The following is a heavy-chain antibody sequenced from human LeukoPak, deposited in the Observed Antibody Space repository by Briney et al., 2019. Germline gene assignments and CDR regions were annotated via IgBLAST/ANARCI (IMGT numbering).Heavy chain of an antibody. Sequence: GASVKVSCKASGYTFTSYYMHWVRQAPGQGLEWMGIINPSGGSTSYAQKFQGRVTITRDTSTSTVYMELSRLRSDDTAVYYCARQRVGATTKVFDYWGQGTLVSVSS. J-gene: IGHJ4*02. V-gene: IGHV1-46*01. CDR3: ARQRVGATTKVFDY. D-gene: IGHD1-26*01. CDR2: INPSGGST. CDR1: GYTFTSYY.